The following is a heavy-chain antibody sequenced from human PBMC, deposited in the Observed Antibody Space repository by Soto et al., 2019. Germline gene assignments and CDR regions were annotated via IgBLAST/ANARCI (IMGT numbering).Heavy chain of an antibody. Sequence: GGSLRLSCAASGFTFSSYAMSWVRQAPGKGLEWVSAISGSGGSTYYADSVKGRFTISRDNSKNTLYLQMNSLGAEDTAVYYCAKVPAAMGYYYYGMDVWGQGTTVTVSS. J-gene: IGHJ6*02. CDR1: GFTFSSYA. CDR3: AKVPAAMGYYYYGMDV. CDR2: ISGSGGST. V-gene: IGHV3-23*01. D-gene: IGHD2-2*01.